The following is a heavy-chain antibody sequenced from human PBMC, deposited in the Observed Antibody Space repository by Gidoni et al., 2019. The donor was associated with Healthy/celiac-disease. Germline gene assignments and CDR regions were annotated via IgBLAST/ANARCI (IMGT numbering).Heavy chain of an antibody. CDR1: GGPISSGGYY. CDR2: IYHSGST. D-gene: IGHD3-10*01. Sequence: QLQLQESGSGLGKPSQNLALTCAVSGGPISSGGYYWSCIRQPPGKGLEWIGYIYHSGSTYYNPSLKSRVTISVDRSKNQFSLKLSSVTAADTAVYYCARARYYGSGSYFRAGYYFDYWGQGTLVTVSS. V-gene: IGHV4-30-2*01. CDR3: ARARYYGSGSYFRAGYYFDY. J-gene: IGHJ4*02.